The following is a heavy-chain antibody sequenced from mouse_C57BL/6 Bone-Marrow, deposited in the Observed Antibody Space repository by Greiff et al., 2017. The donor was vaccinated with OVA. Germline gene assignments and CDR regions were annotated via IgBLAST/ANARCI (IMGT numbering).Heavy chain of an antibody. Sequence: EVQVVESGGGLVQPGGSLSLSCAASGFTFTDYYMSWVRQPPGKALEWLGFIRNKANGYTTEYSVSVKGRFTISRDNSKSILYLQMNALRAEDSATDYCARYPLEPYYAMDYWGQGTSVTVSS. J-gene: IGHJ4*01. CDR2: IRNKANGYTT. CDR1: GFTFTDYY. CDR3: ARYPLEPYYAMDY. V-gene: IGHV7-3*01.